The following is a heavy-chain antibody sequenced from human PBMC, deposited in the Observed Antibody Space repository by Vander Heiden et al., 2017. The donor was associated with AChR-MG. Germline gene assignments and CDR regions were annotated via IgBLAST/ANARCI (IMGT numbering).Heavy chain of an antibody. CDR1: GFTFSSYW. J-gene: IGHJ4*02. V-gene: IGHV3-7*01. D-gene: IGHD3-9*01. CDR3: ARERYFDWSRGHYFDY. CDR2: IKQDGSEK. Sequence: EVQLVESGGGLVQPGGSLRLSCAASGFTFSSYWMSWVRQAPGKGLGWVANIKQDGSEKYYVDSVKGRFTISRDNAKNSLYLQMNSLRAEDTAVYYCARERYFDWSRGHYFDYWGQGTLVTVSS.